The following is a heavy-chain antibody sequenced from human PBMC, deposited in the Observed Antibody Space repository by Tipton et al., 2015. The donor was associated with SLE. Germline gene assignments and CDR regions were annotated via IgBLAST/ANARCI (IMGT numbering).Heavy chain of an antibody. D-gene: IGHD3-10*01. Sequence: LRLSCTVSGGSISSYYWSWIRQPPGKGLEWIGYIYYSGSTNYNPSPKSRVTISVDTSKNQFSLKLGSVTAADTAVYYGSRVRGRGYFQHWGQGTLVTVSS. CDR1: GGSISSYY. V-gene: IGHV4-59*01. J-gene: IGHJ1*01. CDR2: IYYSGST. CDR3: SRVRGRGYFQH.